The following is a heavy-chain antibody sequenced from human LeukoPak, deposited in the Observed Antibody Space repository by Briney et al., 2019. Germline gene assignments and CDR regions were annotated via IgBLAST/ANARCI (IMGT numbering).Heavy chain of an antibody. V-gene: IGHV4-4*07. Sequence: SETLSLTCTVSGGSISSYYWSWIRQPAGKGLEWIGRIYTSGSTNYNPSLKSRVTMSVDTSKNQFSLKLGSVTAADTAVYYCARDNMDYYGSGSYPWFDPWGQGTLVTVSS. CDR2: IYTSGST. D-gene: IGHD3-10*01. CDR1: GGSISSYY. J-gene: IGHJ5*02. CDR3: ARDNMDYYGSGSYPWFDP.